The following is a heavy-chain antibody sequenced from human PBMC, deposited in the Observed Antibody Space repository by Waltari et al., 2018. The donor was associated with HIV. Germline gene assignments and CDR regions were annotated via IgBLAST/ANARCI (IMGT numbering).Heavy chain of an antibody. CDR3: AHADIYDFWSGYGGLYFDY. CDR2: IYWNDDK. J-gene: IGHJ4*02. D-gene: IGHD3-3*01. Sequence: QITLKESGPTLVKPTQTLTLTCTFSGFSLSTSGVGVGWIRQPPGKALEWLALIYWNDDKRYSPSLKSRLTITKDTSKNQVVLTMTNMDPVDTATYYCAHADIYDFWSGYGGLYFDYWGQGTLVTVSS. CDR1: GFSLSTSGVG. V-gene: IGHV2-5*01.